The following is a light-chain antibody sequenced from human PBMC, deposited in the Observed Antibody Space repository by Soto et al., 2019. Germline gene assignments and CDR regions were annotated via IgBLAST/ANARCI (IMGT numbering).Light chain of an antibody. V-gene: IGLV1-47*01. Sequence: QSVLTQPPSASGTPGQRVTISCSGSSSNIGSNYVYWYQQLPGTAPKLLIYRNNQRPSGVPDRFSGSKSGTSASLAISGLRSEDEADYYCLSYAGTAYVFGTGTKVTVL. CDR1: SSNIGSNY. J-gene: IGLJ1*01. CDR3: LSYAGTAYV. CDR2: RNN.